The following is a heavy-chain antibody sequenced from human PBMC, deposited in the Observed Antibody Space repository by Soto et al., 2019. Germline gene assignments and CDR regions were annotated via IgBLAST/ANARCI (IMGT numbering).Heavy chain of an antibody. J-gene: IGHJ5*01. V-gene: IGHV4-30-4*01. CDR3: ARGRYCLTGRCFPNWFDS. CDR2: IYKSTTT. D-gene: IGHD2-15*01. CDR1: GDSISTVDYF. Sequence: SETLSLTCSVSGDSISTVDYFWAWIRQPPGQALEYIGYIYKSTTTYYNPSFESRVAISLDTSKSQFSLTVTSVTAADTAVYFCARGRYCLTGRCFPNWFDSWGQGTLVTVYS.